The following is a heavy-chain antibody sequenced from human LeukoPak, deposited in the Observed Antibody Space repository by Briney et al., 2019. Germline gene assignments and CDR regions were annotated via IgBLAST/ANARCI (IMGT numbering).Heavy chain of an antibody. CDR1: GYSFATYC. V-gene: IGHV5-51*01. D-gene: IGHD6-13*01. CDR3: AKFHGTWYGEP. CDR2: IFPGDSHT. J-gene: IGHJ5*02. Sequence: GESLKISCQGSGYSFATYCIVWVRQMPGKGLEWMGIIFPGDSHTRYSPSFQGQVTISADTSISTAYLHWSSLQASDTAMYYCAKFHGTWYGEPWGQGTLVTVSS.